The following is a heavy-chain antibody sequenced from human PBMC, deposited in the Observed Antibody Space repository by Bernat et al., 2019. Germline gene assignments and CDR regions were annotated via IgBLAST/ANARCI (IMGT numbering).Heavy chain of an antibody. CDR2: ISYDGSNK. Sequence: QVQLVESGGGMVQPGRSLRLSCAASGFTFSSYAMHWVRQAPGKGLEWVAVISYDGSNKYYADSVKGRFTISRDNSKNTLYLQMNSLRAEDTAVYYCARGGQQWLVRSWFDPWGQGTLVTVSS. D-gene: IGHD6-19*01. J-gene: IGHJ5*02. CDR3: ARGGQQWLVRSWFDP. V-gene: IGHV3-30-3*01. CDR1: GFTFSSYA.